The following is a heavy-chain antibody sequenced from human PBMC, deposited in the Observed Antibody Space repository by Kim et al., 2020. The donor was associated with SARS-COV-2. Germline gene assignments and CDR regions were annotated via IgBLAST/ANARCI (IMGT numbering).Heavy chain of an antibody. D-gene: IGHD2-15*01. J-gene: IGHJ3*02. V-gene: IGHV4-31*03. CDR1: GVSFSSGGFY. CDR3: ARSYCSGRSCHYAFDI. Sequence: SETLSLTCTVSGVSFSSGGFYWSWIRQHPGKGLEWIGYTYYNETTYYNPALKSRVTIKLDTSKSNFSLKLSSVTAADTAVYYCARSYCSGRSCHYAFDIWGQGTMVTVSS. CDR2: TYYNETT.